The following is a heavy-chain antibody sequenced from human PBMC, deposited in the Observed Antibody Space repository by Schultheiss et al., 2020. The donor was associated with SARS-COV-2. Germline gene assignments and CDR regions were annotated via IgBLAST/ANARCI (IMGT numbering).Heavy chain of an antibody. J-gene: IGHJ1*01. D-gene: IGHD2-15*01. CDR3: VSTSDIVVAVATT. CDR1: GDSVSSGDFY. CDR2: THYSGDTYSGDT. Sequence: SETLSLTCSVSGDSVSSGDFYCSWIRQPPGKGLEWVGYTHYSGDTYSGDTYYNPPLKSRVTISADTSKNQFSLKLSSVTATDTAVYYCVSTSDIVVAVATTWGQGTLVTVSS. V-gene: IGHV4-30-4*01.